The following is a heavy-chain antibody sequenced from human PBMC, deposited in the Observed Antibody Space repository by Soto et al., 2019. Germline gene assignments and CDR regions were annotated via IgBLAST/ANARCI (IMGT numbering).Heavy chain of an antibody. V-gene: IGHV4-59*01. CDR3: AKLSGTRGYDFEYYYCYMDV. Sequence: SETLSLTCTVSGGSISSYYWSWIRQPPGKGLEWIGYIYYSGSTNYNPSLKSRVTISVDTSKNQFSLKLSSVTAADTAVYYCAKLSGTRGYDFEYYYCYMDVWGKGTTVTVSS. CDR1: GGSISSYY. J-gene: IGHJ6*03. CDR2: IYYSGST. D-gene: IGHD5-12*01.